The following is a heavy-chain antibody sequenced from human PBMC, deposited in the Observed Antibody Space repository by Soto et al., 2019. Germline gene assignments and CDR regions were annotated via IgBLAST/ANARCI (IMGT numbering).Heavy chain of an antibody. J-gene: IGHJ4*02. CDR2: INPSGGST. V-gene: IGHV1-46*03. CDR1: GYTFTSYY. CDR3: ARDKYSGYVPIYYFDY. D-gene: IGHD5-12*01. Sequence: QVQLVQSGAEVKKPGASVKVSCKASGYTFTSYYMHWVRQAPGQGLEWMGIINPSGGSTSYAQKFQGRVTMARDTSTSTVYMELSSLRSEDTAVYYCARDKYSGYVPIYYFDYWGQGTLVTVSS.